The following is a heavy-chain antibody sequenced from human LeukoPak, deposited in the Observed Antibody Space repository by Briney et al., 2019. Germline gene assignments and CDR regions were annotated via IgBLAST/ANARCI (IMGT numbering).Heavy chain of an antibody. CDR3: ARAYSSSSGRDAFDS. D-gene: IGHD6-6*01. V-gene: IGHV3-48*02. CDR1: GVTFNIYN. J-gene: IGHJ3*02. CDR2: ISSSSSTI. Sequence: GGSLSLSCAASGVTFNIYNMNWVREAPGKAAEGCSYISSSSSTIYYADSVKGRFTISRDSAKTSLFLQMNSLRDEDTAVYYCARAYSSSSGRDAFDSWGLGTLVTVSS.